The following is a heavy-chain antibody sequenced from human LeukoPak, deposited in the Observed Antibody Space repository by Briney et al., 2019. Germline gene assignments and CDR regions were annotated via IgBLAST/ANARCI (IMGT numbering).Heavy chain of an antibody. CDR1: GGSFSGYY. CDR3: ASGRTSWTTARFDY. D-gene: IGHD3/OR15-3a*01. CDR2: INHSGST. J-gene: IGHJ4*02. V-gene: IGHV4-34*01. Sequence: SETLSLTCAVYGGSFSGYYWSWIRQPPGKGLEWIGEINHSGSTNYNPSLKSRVTISVDTSKNQFSLKLSSVTAADTAVYYCASGRTSWTTARFDYWGQGTLVTVSP.